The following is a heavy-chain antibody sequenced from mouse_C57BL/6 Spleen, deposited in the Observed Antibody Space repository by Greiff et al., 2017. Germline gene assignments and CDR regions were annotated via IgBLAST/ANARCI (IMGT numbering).Heavy chain of an antibody. Sequence: VQLQQPGAELVRPGASVTLSCTASGFNFKDDYMHWVKQRPEQGLEWIGWIDPENGDTAYASKFPGKAPITAHTSSNTAYLQLSSLTSEDTAVYCCTSQGLGLWYFEVWGTGTTVTVSS. CDR3: TSQGLGLWYFEV. D-gene: IGHD4-1*01. CDR1: GFNFKDDY. J-gene: IGHJ1*03. CDR2: IDPENGDT. V-gene: IGHV14-4*01.